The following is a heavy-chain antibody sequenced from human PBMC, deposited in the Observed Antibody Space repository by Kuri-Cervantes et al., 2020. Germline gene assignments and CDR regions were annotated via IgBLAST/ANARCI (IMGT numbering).Heavy chain of an antibody. J-gene: IGHJ3*02. V-gene: IGHV1-18*01. CDR3: ARAFSSGWYARYAFDI. CDR2: ISAYNGNT. D-gene: IGHD6-19*01. Sequence: ASVNVSCKASGYTFTSYGISWVRQAPGQGLEWMGWISAYNGNTNYAQKLQGRVTMTTDTSTSTAYMELRSLRSDDTAVYYCARAFSSGWYARYAFDIWGQGTMVTVSS. CDR1: GYTFTSYG.